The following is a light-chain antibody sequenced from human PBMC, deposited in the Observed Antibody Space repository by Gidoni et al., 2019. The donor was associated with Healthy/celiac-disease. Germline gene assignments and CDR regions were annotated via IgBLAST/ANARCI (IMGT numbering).Light chain of an antibody. J-gene: IGLJ3*02. CDR2: GNS. CDR3: QSYDSSLSGWV. Sequence: QSLLTQPPSVSGAPGPRVNISCTGSSSNIGAGYDVHWYQQLPGTAPKLLIYGNSNRPSGVPDRFSASKSGTSASLAITGLQAEDEADYYCQSYDSSLSGWVFGGGTKLTVL. CDR1: SSNIGAGYD. V-gene: IGLV1-40*01.